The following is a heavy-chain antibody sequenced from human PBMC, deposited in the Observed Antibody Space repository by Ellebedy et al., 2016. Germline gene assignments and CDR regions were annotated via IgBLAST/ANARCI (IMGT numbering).Heavy chain of an antibody. CDR3: ARGHGGVRGVISPLDL. J-gene: IGHJ4*02. Sequence: GGSLRLSCAASGFTFSTKDRKWGGQSTGKALEWVSGIGTAGDTYYPDSVKGRFTISRENAKNSLFLQMNSLRAGDTAVYFCARGHGGVRGVISPLDLWGQGTLVSVSS. D-gene: IGHD3-10*01. V-gene: IGHV3-13*01. CDR2: IGTAGDT. CDR1: GFTFSTKD.